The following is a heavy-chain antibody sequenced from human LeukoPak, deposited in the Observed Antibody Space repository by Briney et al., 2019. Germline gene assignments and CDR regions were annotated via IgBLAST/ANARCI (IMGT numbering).Heavy chain of an antibody. D-gene: IGHD4-23*01. CDR3: ARGPGSTGGAYVGDY. Sequence: GRSLRLSCAASGFTFSNHWMHWVRQVPGKGLVWVSCIDGGASSTSYADAVKGRFSISRDNGKSTLYLQMNSLRVEDTAVYYCARGPGSTGGAYVGDYWGHGTLVTVSS. CDR1: GFTFSNHW. J-gene: IGHJ4*01. V-gene: IGHV3-74*01. CDR2: IDGGASST.